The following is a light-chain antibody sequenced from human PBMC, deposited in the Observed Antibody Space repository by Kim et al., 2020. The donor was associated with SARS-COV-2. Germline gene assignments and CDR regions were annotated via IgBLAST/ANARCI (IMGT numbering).Light chain of an antibody. CDR2: DAS. J-gene: IGKJ4*01. V-gene: IGKV3-11*01. CDR3: QQRNNWPLT. Sequence: SPGESATLPYRASPSVNSYLAWYQHKPGQAPRLLIYDASNMATGIPARFSGSGSGTDFTLTISSLEPEDFAVYYCQQRNNWPLTFGGGTKVDIK. CDR1: PSVNSY.